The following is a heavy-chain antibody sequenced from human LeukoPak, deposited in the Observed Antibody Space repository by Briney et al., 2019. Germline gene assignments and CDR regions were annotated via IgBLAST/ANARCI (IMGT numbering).Heavy chain of an antibody. CDR1: GFTFSDYY. Sequence: GGSLRLSCAASGFTFSDYYMSWIRQAPGKGLEWVSSISSSSSYIYYADSVKGRFTISRDNAKNSLYLQMNSLRAEDTAVYYCARGDTAMVTPLDYWGQGTLVTVSS. J-gene: IGHJ4*02. D-gene: IGHD5-18*01. V-gene: IGHV3-11*06. CDR2: ISSSSSYI. CDR3: ARGDTAMVTPLDY.